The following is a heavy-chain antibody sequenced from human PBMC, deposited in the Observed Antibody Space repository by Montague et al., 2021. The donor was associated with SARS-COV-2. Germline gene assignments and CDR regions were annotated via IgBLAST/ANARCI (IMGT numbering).Heavy chain of an antibody. CDR1: GDSISTCH. D-gene: IGHD1-14*01. V-gene: IGHV4-4*07. CDR3: SCIESSPRKGTFDY. Sequence: SETLSLTCSVSGDSISTCHWSWIRQPPGKGLEWIGRIYNSGLSNSNPSLKSRVTIPVDTSKNQLSLKLSSVTAADTAIYYCSCIESSPRKGTFDYWGHGTLVTVSS. J-gene: IGHJ4*01. CDR2: IYNSGLS.